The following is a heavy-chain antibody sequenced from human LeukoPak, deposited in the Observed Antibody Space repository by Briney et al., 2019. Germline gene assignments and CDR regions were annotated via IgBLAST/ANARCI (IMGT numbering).Heavy chain of an antibody. CDR2: IYSGGST. CDR3: AREDPLGIGAFDI. J-gene: IGHJ3*02. CDR1: GFTVSSNY. V-gene: IGHV3-53*01. Sequence: PGGSLRLSCAASGFTVSSNYMSWVRQAPGKGLEWVSVIYSGGSTYYADSVKGRFTISRDNSKNTLYLQMNSLRAEDTAVYYCAREDPLGIGAFDIWGQGTMVTVSS. D-gene: IGHD7-27*01.